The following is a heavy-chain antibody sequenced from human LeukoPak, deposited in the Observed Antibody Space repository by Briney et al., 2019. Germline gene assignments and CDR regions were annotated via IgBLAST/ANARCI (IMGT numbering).Heavy chain of an antibody. CDR2: ISAYNGNT. Sequence: GASVKVSCKASGYTFTSYGISWVRQAPGQGLEWMGWISAYNGNTNYAQKLQGRVTMTTDTSTSTAYMELRSLRSDDTAVYYCARDEQYSSGWSSLPPYYYYGMDVWGQGTTVTVSS. CDR1: GYTFTSYG. D-gene: IGHD6-19*01. J-gene: IGHJ6*02. V-gene: IGHV1-18*01. CDR3: ARDEQYSSGWSSLPPYYYYGMDV.